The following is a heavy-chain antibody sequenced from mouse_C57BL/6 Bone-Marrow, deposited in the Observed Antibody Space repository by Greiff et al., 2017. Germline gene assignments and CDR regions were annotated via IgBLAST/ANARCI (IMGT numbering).Heavy chain of an antibody. J-gene: IGHJ3*01. CDR1: GFNIKDDY. CDR3: TSLIYYDYGLFAY. D-gene: IGHD2-4*01. Sequence: EVQLQQSGAELVRPGASVKLSCTASGFNIKDDYMHWVKQRPEQGLEWIGWIDPENGDTVYASKFQGKATITADTSSNTAYLQLSSLTSEDTAVYYCTSLIYYDYGLFAYWGQGTLVTVSA. CDR2: IDPENGDT. V-gene: IGHV14-4*01.